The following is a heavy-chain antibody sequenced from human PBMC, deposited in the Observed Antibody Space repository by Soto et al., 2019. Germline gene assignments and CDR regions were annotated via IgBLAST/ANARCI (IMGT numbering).Heavy chain of an antibody. Sequence: SQTLSLTCVISGDSVSSNSAAWNWIRQSPSRGLEWLGRAYYRSKWYNDYAVSVKSRITINPDTSKNQFSLQLNSVTPEDTAVYYCARARGYSYGYALFDYWGQGTLVTVSS. CDR3: ARARGYSYGYALFDY. D-gene: IGHD5-18*01. J-gene: IGHJ4*02. V-gene: IGHV6-1*01. CDR2: AYYRSKWYN. CDR1: GDSVSSNSAA.